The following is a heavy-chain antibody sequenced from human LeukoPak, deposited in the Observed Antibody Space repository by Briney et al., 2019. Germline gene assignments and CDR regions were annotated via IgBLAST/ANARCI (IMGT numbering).Heavy chain of an antibody. Sequence: KPGGSLRLSCAASGFTFSSYSMNWGRQAPGKGLEWVSSISSSSSYIYYADPVKGRFTISRDNAKNSLYLQMNSLRAEDTAVYYCARDELGYCSSTSCPRNYGMDVWGKGTTVTVSS. CDR2: ISSSSSYI. CDR1: GFTFSSYS. CDR3: ARDELGYCSSTSCPRNYGMDV. V-gene: IGHV3-21*01. D-gene: IGHD2-2*03. J-gene: IGHJ6*04.